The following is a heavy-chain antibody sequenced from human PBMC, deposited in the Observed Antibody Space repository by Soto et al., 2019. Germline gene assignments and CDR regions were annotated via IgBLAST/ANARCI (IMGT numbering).Heavy chain of an antibody. J-gene: IGHJ5*02. Sequence: SETLSLTCTVSGGSISSYYWSWIRQPPGKGLEWIGYIYYSGSTNYNPSLKSRVTISVDTSKNQFSLKLSSVTAADTAVYYCAREGPRITMVRGVIPRYNWFDPWGQGTLVTVSS. CDR3: AREGPRITMVRGVIPRYNWFDP. CDR1: GGSISSYY. CDR2: IYYSGST. V-gene: IGHV4-59*01. D-gene: IGHD3-10*01.